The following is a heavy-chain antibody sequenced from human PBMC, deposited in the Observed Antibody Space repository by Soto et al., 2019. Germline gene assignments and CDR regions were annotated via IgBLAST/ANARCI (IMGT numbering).Heavy chain of an antibody. CDR2: ISYDGSKT. D-gene: IGHD4-4*01. V-gene: IGHV3-30*04. CDR1: AFTFRSYT. CDR3: ARDRDSSYFPPPYYFDS. Sequence: PGGSLRLSCAASAFTFRSYTMHWVRQAPGKGLEWVATISYDGSKTNYADSVRGRFTISRDNSKSTLFLQMDSLRPEDTAVYSCARDRDSSYFPPPYYFDSWGQGTLGTVSS. J-gene: IGHJ4*02.